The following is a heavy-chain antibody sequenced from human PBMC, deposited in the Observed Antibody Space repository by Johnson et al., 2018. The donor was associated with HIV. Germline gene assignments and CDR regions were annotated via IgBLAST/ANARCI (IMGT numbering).Heavy chain of an antibody. J-gene: IGHJ3*02. CDR1: GFTFSSYA. Sequence: QVQLVESGGGVVQPGRSLRLSCAASGFTFSSYAMHWVRQAPGKGLEWVAVISYDGSNKYYAASVKGRFTISRDNSKNTLYLQMNSLRAEDTAVYYCAKERGYSYGRGAFDIWGQGTMVTVSS. D-gene: IGHD5-18*01. CDR2: ISYDGSNK. V-gene: IGHV3-30-3*01. CDR3: AKERGYSYGRGAFDI.